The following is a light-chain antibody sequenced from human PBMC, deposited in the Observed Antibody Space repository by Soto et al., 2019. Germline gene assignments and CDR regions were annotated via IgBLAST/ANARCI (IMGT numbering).Light chain of an antibody. Sequence: DIQITQSPSSVSASVGDRVTVTCRASQNVSTWLTWYQQTPGKAPNLLIYGASTLQRGVPSRFSGSGSGTEFTLTISSLQPEDFAICFCQQGSRFPFTFGPGTRVDFK. CDR1: QNVSTW. CDR2: GAS. J-gene: IGKJ3*01. V-gene: IGKV1-12*01. CDR3: QQGSRFPFT.